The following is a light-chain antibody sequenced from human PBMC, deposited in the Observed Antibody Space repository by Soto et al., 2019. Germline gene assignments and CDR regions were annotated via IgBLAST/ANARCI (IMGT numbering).Light chain of an antibody. Sequence: QTALTQPASVYGSPGQSITISCTGTSSDVGGYNYVSWYQQHPGKAPKLMIYDVSNRPSGVSNRFSGSKSGNTASLTISGLQAEDEADYYCNSYTTSSTYVFGTGTKLTVL. CDR1: SSDVGGYNY. V-gene: IGLV2-14*01. CDR2: DVS. J-gene: IGLJ1*01. CDR3: NSYTTSSTYV.